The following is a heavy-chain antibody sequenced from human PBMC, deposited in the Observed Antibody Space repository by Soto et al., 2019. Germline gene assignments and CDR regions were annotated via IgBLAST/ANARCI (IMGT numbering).Heavy chain of an antibody. CDR1: GGSISSYY. V-gene: IGHV4-59*01. CDR3: ARGWRERWFDP. CDR2: IYYSGST. J-gene: IGHJ5*02. Sequence: LSLTCTVSGGSISSYYWSWIRQPPGKGLEWIGYIYYSGSTNYNPSLKSRVTISVDTSKNQFSLKLSSVTAADTAVYYYARGWRERWFDPWGQGTLVTVSS. D-gene: IGHD6-25*01.